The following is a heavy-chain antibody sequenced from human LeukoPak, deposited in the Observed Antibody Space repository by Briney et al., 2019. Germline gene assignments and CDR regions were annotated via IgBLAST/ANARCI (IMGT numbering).Heavy chain of an antibody. CDR2: IYYSGST. J-gene: IGHJ6*02. V-gene: IGHV4-31*03. Sequence: SETLSLTCPVSTGSISSGVYYWSWIRQHPGKGLEWIGYIYYSGSTYYNPSLKSRVTISVDTSKNQFSLKLSSVTAADTAVYYCARGRGGSYDILTGYYRGSYGMDVWGQGTTVTVSS. CDR1: TGSISSGVYY. CDR3: ARGRGGSYDILTGYYRGSYGMDV. D-gene: IGHD3-9*01.